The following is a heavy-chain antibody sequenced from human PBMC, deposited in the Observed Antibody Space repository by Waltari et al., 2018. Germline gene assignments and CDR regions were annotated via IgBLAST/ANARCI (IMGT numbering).Heavy chain of an antibody. CDR3: ARGFWFTTVTTFTWFDP. CDR2: IKRTGHYN. V-gene: IGHV3-21*01. Sequence: EEQLVESGGDLVKPGGSLRLSCAGSGFTFSSYSMNWVRQAPGKGLGWVASIKRTGHYNYYADSVGGRFTISRDNANNSLYLQMNNLRADDTAIYYCARGFWFTTVTTFTWFDPWGQGTLVTVSS. J-gene: IGHJ5*02. CDR1: GFTFSSYS. D-gene: IGHD4-17*01.